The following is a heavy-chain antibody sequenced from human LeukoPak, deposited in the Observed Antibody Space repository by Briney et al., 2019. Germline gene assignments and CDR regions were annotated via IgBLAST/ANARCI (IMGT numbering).Heavy chain of an antibody. CDR1: GYTFASYG. CDR3: ATTEGYCSGGSCYSGPRSPYYYYYYMDV. J-gene: IGHJ6*03. V-gene: IGHV1-18*01. D-gene: IGHD2-15*01. CDR2: ISAYNDNT. Sequence: ASVKVSCKASGYTFASYGIYWVRQAPGQGLEWMGWISAYNDNTKYAQKFQGRVTITADESTSTAYMELSSLRSEDTAVYYCATTEGYCSGGSCYSGPRSPYYYYYYMDVWGKGTTVTISS.